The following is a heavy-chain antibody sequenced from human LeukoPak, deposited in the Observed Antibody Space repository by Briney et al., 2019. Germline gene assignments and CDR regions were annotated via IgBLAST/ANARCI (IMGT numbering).Heavy chain of an antibody. CDR2: ISYDGSNK. CDR3: VRLAGTNPYYFDY. CDR1: GFTFSSYG. D-gene: IGHD6-13*01. Sequence: GGSLRLSCAASGFTFSSYGMHWVRQAPGKGLEWVAVISYDGSNKYYADSVKGRFTISRDNAKNSLYLQMNSLRAEDTAVYYCVRLAGTNPYYFDYWGQGTLVTVSS. V-gene: IGHV3-30*03. J-gene: IGHJ4*02.